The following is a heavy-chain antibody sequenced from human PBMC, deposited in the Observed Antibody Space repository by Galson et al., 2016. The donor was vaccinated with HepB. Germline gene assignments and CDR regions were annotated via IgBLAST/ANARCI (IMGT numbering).Heavy chain of an antibody. Sequence: TLSLHCPVSGGSISSGHYYWSWIRPFPGRGLEWNAYMVYNGRNDCTPSLKGRVTIFVDTSKNPFSLNLGNVTAAYTAVYYCARGVGFYSYFLVDKWGQGALVSVSS. CDR2: MVYNGRN. CDR3: ARGVGFYSYFLVDK. D-gene: IGHD4-11*01. V-gene: IGHV4-30-4*01. J-gene: IGHJ4*02. CDR1: GGSISSGHYY.